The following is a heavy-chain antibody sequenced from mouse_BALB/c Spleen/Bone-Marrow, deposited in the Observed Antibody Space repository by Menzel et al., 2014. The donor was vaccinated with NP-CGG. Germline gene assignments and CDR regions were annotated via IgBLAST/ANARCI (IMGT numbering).Heavy chain of an antibody. CDR2: IDPANGNT. D-gene: IGHD3-2*01. CDR1: GFNIKDTY. V-gene: IGHV14-3*02. J-gene: IGHJ3*01. CDR3: ATTDSSGVFAY. Sequence: VQLQQSEAELVKPGASVKLSCTASGFNIKDTYMHWVKQRPEQGLEWIGRIDPANGNTKYDPKFQGKATITADTSSNTAYLQLSSLTSEDTAVYYCATTDSSGVFAYWGQGTLVTVSA.